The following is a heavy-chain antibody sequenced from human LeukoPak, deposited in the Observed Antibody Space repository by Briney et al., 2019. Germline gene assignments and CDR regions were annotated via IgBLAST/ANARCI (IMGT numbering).Heavy chain of an antibody. Sequence: PGGSLRLSCAASGFTFSSYWMSWVRQAPGKGPEWVANINQDGTEKYYVDSVKGRFTISRDNAKNSLYLQMNSLRVEDTAVYYCAKLAKYFYGSETYYFFEHWGQGTPLTASS. CDR2: INQDGTEK. J-gene: IGHJ4*02. CDR1: GFTFSSYW. D-gene: IGHD3-10*01. CDR3: AKLAKYFYGSETYYFFEH. V-gene: IGHV3-7*01.